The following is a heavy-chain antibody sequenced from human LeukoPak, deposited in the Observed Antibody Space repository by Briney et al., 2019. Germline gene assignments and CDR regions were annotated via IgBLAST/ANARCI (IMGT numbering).Heavy chain of an antibody. D-gene: IGHD1-26*01. CDR1: GFTFSNYA. J-gene: IGHJ4*02. V-gene: IGHV3-23*01. Sequence: GGSLRLSCAASGFTFSNYALYWVRQAPGTGLEWVSAITAGGGDTCYTDSVKGRFTISRDNSKSTLYLQINSPRVEDTAVYYCAKGDTHYYFEFWGQGTLVTVSS. CDR3: AKGDTHYYFEF. CDR2: ITAGGGDT.